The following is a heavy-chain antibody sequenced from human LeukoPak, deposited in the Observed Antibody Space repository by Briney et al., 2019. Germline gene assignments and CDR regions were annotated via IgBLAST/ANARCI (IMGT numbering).Heavy chain of an antibody. CDR3: AKDLMRDRWFGES. V-gene: IGHV4-39*07. D-gene: IGHD3-10*01. CDR1: AGSVSNSDFH. Sequence: SETLSLTCTVSAGSVSNSDFHWGWVRQTPWRGLEWIGSVYYTGRTDYTPSLKSRVTISVDTSKNQFSLKLSSVTAADTAVYYCAKDLMRDRWFGESWGQGTLVTVSS. CDR2: VYYTGRT. J-gene: IGHJ5*02.